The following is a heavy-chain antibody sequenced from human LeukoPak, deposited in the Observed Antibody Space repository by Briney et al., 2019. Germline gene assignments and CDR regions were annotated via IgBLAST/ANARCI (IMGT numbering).Heavy chain of an antibody. CDR3: AKTIQLWDYYYYGMDV. D-gene: IGHD5-18*01. CDR1: GFTFDDYA. CDR2: ISWNSGSI. J-gene: IGHJ6*02. Sequence: GGSLRLSCAASGFTFDDYAMHWVRQAPGKGLEWVSGISWNSGSIGYADSVKGRFTISRDNAKNSLYLQMNSLRAEDTALYYCAKTIQLWDYYYYGMDVWGQGTTVTVSS. V-gene: IGHV3-9*01.